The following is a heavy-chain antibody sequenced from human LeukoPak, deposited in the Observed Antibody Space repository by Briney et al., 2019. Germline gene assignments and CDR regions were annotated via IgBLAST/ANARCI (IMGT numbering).Heavy chain of an antibody. CDR2: IYTSGST. D-gene: IGHD3-22*01. CDR3: AREKYYYDSGGYYHPLDFDY. Sequence: PSETLSLTCTVSGGSISSGSYYWSWIRQPAGKGLEWIGRIYTSGSTNYNPSLKSRVTISVDTSKDQFSLKLSSVTAADTAVYYCAREKYYYDSGGYYHPLDFDYWGQGTLVTVSS. J-gene: IGHJ4*02. CDR1: GGSISSGSYY. V-gene: IGHV4-61*02.